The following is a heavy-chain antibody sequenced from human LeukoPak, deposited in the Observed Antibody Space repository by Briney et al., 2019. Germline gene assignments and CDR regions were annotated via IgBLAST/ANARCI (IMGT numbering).Heavy chain of an antibody. CDR2: IYYSGST. CDR3: ARDTVTTWGSWFDP. CDR1: GGSISSYY. Sequence: SETLSLTCTVAGGSISSYYWSWIRQPPGKGLEWIGYIYYSGSTNYNPSLKSRVTISVDTSKNQFSLKLSSVTAADTAVYYCARDTVTTWGSWFDPWGPGTLVTVSS. J-gene: IGHJ5*02. V-gene: IGHV4-59*01. D-gene: IGHD4-17*01.